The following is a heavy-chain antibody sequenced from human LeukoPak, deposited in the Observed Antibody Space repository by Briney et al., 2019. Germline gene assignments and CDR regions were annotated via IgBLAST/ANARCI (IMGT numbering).Heavy chain of an antibody. CDR1: GFTFSSYS. CDR3: AMDRYYYYYGMDV. V-gene: IGHV3-23*01. Sequence: PGGSLRLSCAASGFTFSSYSMNWVRQAPGKGLEWVSAISGSGGSTYYADSVKGRFTISRDNSKNTLYLQMNSLRAEDTAVYYCAMDRYYYYYGMDVWGQGTTVTVSS. J-gene: IGHJ6*02. CDR2: ISGSGGST. D-gene: IGHD2-8*01.